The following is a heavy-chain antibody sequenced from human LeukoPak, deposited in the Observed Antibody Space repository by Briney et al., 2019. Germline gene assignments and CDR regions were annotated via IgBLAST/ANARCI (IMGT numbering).Heavy chain of an antibody. CDR3: ARVIIVGATGI. CDR2: ISSGGSTV. D-gene: IGHD1-26*01. V-gene: IGHV3-11*04. Sequence: GGSLRLSCVVSGLTFSNAWMSWVRQAPGKGLEWVSYISSGGSTVYYADSVKGRFTISRDNAKNSLYLQMNSLRAEDTAVYYCARVIIVGATGIWGQGTMVTVSS. CDR1: GLTFSNAW. J-gene: IGHJ3*02.